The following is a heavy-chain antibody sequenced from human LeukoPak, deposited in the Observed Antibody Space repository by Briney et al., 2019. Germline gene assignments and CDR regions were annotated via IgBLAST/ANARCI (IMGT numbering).Heavy chain of an antibody. Sequence: SETLSLTCTVSGGSISSGSYYWSWIRQPAGKGLEWIGRIYTSGSTNYNPSLKSRVTISVDTSKNQFSLKLSSVTAADTAVYYCASRLYYYDSSGYYPDDAFDIWGQGTMVTVSS. J-gene: IGHJ3*02. CDR3: ASRLYYYDSSGYYPDDAFDI. CDR1: GGSISSGSYY. D-gene: IGHD3-22*01. CDR2: IYTSGST. V-gene: IGHV4-61*02.